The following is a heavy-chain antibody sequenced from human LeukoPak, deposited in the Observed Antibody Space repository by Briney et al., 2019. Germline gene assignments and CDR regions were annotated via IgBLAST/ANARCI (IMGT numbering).Heavy chain of an antibody. CDR3: ATGYYDSSGYYPKH. D-gene: IGHD3-22*01. CDR2: FDPEDGET. V-gene: IGHV1-24*01. CDR1: GYTLTELS. Sequence: ASVNVSCKVSGYTLTELSMHWVRQAPGKGLDWMGGFDPEDGETIYAQKFQGRVTMTEDTSTDTAYMELSSLRSEDTAVYYCATGYYDSSGYYPKHWGQGTLVTVSS. J-gene: IGHJ1*01.